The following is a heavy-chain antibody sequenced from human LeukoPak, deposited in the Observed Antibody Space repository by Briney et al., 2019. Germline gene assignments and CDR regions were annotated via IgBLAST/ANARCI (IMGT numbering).Heavy chain of an antibody. V-gene: IGHV4-61*01. Sequence: SETLSLTCTVSGGSVSSGSYYWSWIRQPPGKGLEWIGYIYYSGSTHYNPSLKSRVTISVDTSKNQFSLKLSSVTAADTAVYYCARGEDQLLSSYWYFDLWGRGTLVTVSS. CDR2: IYYSGST. CDR1: GGSVSSGSYY. D-gene: IGHD2-2*01. CDR3: ARGEDQLLSSYWYFDL. J-gene: IGHJ2*01.